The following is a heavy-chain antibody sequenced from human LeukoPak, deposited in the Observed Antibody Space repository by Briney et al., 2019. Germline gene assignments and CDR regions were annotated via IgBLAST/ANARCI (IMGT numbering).Heavy chain of an antibody. V-gene: IGHV4-39*01. CDR2: IYYSGST. CDR3: ARRGGGYYGMDV. J-gene: IGHJ6*02. D-gene: IGHD2-15*01. Sequence: PSETLSLTCTVSGGSISSSSYYWGWIRQPPGKGLEWIGSIYYSGSTYYNPSLKSRVTISVDTSKNQFSLKLSSVTAADTAVYYCARRGGGYYGMDVWGQGTTVTVSS. CDR1: GGSISSSSYY.